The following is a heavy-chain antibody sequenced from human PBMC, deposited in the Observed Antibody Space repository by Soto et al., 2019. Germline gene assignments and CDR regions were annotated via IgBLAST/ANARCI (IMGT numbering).Heavy chain of an antibody. D-gene: IGHD3-16*02. CDR2: IYYSGST. J-gene: IGHJ4*02. CDR1: GGSISSGGYY. Sequence: SETLSLTCTVSGGSISSGGYYWSWIRQHPGKGLEWIGYIYYSGSTYYNPSLKRRVTISVDTSKNQFSLKLSSVTAADTAVYYCARVPRYDYIWGSYRLDYWGQGTLVTVSS. CDR3: ARVPRYDYIWGSYRLDY. V-gene: IGHV4-31*03.